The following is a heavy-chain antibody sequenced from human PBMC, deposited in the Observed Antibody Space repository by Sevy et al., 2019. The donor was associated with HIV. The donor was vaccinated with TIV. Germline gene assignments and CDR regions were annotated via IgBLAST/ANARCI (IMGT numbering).Heavy chain of an antibody. Sequence: ASVKVSCKASGYTFISYGMNWVRQAPGQGLEWMGWINTNTGNPTYAQGFTGRFVFSLDTSINTAYLQISSLKAEDTAGYYCARTSRGIVVVPAAQHYYGMDVWGQGTTVTVSS. D-gene: IGHD2-2*01. CDR1: GYTFISYG. CDR3: ARTSRGIVVVPAAQHYYGMDV. J-gene: IGHJ6*02. CDR2: INTNTGNP. V-gene: IGHV7-4-1*02.